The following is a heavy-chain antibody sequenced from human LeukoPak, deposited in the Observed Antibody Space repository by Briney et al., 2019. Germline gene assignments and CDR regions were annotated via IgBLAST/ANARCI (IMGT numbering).Heavy chain of an antibody. Sequence: PGGSLRLSCAASGFTFSNAWMSWVRQAPRRGLEWVGRIKRKGDDGTIDYAAPVKGRLSISRDDSKNTLYLQMNSLKSEDTAVYYCTAGTGRSEFDYWGQGTLVTVSS. J-gene: IGHJ4*02. CDR1: GFTFSNAW. CDR2: IKRKGDDGTI. CDR3: TAGTGRSEFDY. V-gene: IGHV3-15*01. D-gene: IGHD3/OR15-3a*01.